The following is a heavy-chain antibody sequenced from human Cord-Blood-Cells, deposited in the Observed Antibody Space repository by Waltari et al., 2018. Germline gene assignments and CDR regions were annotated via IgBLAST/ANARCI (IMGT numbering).Heavy chain of an antibody. J-gene: IGHJ3*02. CDR1: GGSLSSSSYY. V-gene: IGHV4-39*01. D-gene: IGHD6-6*01. CDR3: ARRQIAARDDAFDI. CDR2: IYYSGST. Sequence: QLQLQESGPGLVKPSETLSLTCTVSGGSLSSSSYYWGWVRQPPGKGLEWIGSIYYSGSTYYNPSLKSRFTISVDTSKNQFSLKLSSVTAADTAVYYCARRQIAARDDAFDIWGQGTMVTVSS.